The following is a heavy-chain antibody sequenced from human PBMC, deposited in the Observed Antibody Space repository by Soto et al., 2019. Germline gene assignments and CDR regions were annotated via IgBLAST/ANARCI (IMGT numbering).Heavy chain of an antibody. V-gene: IGHV1-69*02. CDR1: GGTFSSYT. J-gene: IGHJ5*02. CDR3: AIEIVVVRPPMVWCDP. CDR2: IIPILGIA. Sequence: QVQLVQSGAEVKKPGSSVKVSCKASGGTFSSYTISWVRQAPGQGLEWMGRIIPILGIANYAQKFQWRVKNTANKSTSTAYMDLSSLSSEDTAVYYCAIEIVVVRPPMVWCDPWGQGTLVNVSS. D-gene: IGHD2-2*01.